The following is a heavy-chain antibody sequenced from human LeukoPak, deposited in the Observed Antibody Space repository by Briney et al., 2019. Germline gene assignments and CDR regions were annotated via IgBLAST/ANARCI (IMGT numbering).Heavy chain of an antibody. V-gene: IGHV3-30*02. J-gene: IGHJ4*02. Sequence: PGGSLRLSCVASGFTFNTYGLHWVRQPPGKGLEWVAFMPSDGSEKKYVDSVKGRFTVSVDKSKNTVYLQTNSLRGEDTAVYYCVKDTRTKDQFDSWGQGTLVTVSS. D-gene: IGHD3-3*01. CDR3: VKDTRTKDQFDS. CDR1: GFTFNTYG. CDR2: MPSDGSEK.